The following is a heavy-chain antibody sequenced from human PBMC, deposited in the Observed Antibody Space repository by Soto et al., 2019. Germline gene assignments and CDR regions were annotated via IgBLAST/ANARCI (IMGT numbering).Heavy chain of an antibody. CDR2: IIPILDVA. V-gene: IGHV1-46*01. CDR1: GYSFTNYY. J-gene: IGHJ6*02. Sequence: ASVKVSCKASGYSFTNYYMHWVRQAPGQGLEWMGTIIPILDVAKNAQKFQGRVTISADKSASTVYMELRSLRSDDTAVYYCAQLWFGELWHGMDVWGQGTTVTVSS. CDR3: AQLWFGELWHGMDV. D-gene: IGHD3-10*01.